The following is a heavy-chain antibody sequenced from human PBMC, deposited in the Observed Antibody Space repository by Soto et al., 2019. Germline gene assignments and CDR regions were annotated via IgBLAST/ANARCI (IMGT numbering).Heavy chain of an antibody. CDR2: IYYSGST. J-gene: IGHJ4*02. V-gene: IGHV4-59*01. Sequence: PSETLSLTCTVSGGSISSYYWSWIRQPPGKGLEWIGYIYYSGSTNYNPSLKSRVTISVDTSKNQFSLKLSSVTAADTAVYYCARDRGDYYDSSGYSAYFDYWGQGTLVTVSS. D-gene: IGHD3-22*01. CDR1: GGSISSYY. CDR3: ARDRGDYYDSSGYSAYFDY.